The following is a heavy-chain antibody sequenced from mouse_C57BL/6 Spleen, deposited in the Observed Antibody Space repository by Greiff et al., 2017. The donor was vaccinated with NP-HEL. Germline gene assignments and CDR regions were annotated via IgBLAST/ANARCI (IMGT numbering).Heavy chain of an antibody. CDR2: FHPYNDDT. CDR1: GYTFTTYP. Sequence: VKLMESGAELVKPGASVKMSCKASGYTFTTYPIEWMKQNHGKSLEWIGNFHPYNDDTKYNEKFKGKATLTVEKSSSTVYLELSRLTSDDSAVYYCARRHYDYDAWFAYWGQGTLVTVSA. D-gene: IGHD2-4*01. CDR3: ARRHYDYDAWFAY. J-gene: IGHJ3*01. V-gene: IGHV1-47*01.